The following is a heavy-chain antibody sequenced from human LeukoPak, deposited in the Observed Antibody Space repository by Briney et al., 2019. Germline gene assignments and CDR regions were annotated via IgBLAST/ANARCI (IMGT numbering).Heavy chain of an antibody. CDR2: MNFSGRT. D-gene: IGHD1-26*01. J-gene: IGHJ4*02. CDR1: GGSMTNYY. V-gene: IGHV4-4*07. CDR3: ARVGSDGSYFDY. Sequence: PSDTLSLTCTVSGGSMTNYYWSWIRQPAGKGLEWIGRMNFSGRTHYNPSLKSRVTMSVDTSKNQFCVKVSSVTAADTAVYYCARVGSDGSYFDYWGQGTLVTVSS.